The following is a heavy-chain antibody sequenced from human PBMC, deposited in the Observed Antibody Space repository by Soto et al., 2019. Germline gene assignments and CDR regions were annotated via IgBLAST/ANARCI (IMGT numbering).Heavy chain of an antibody. J-gene: IGHJ5*02. V-gene: IGHV4-30-4*01. CDR1: GGSISSGDHY. D-gene: IGHD5-18*01. CDR3: ATYRRGFSLKFDP. Sequence: QVHLQESGPGLVKPSQTLSLTCTVSGGSISSGDHYWTWIRQPPGKGLEWIGHIYYSGTSYYNPSLKSRVTISVDTSKNQFSLKLSSVTATDTAVYYCATYRRGFSLKFDPGGQGTLVTVSS. CDR2: IYYSGTS.